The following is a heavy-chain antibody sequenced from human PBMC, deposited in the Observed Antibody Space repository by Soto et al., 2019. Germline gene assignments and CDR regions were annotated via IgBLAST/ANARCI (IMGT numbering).Heavy chain of an antibody. D-gene: IGHD3-22*01. CDR2: IYSGGNT. V-gene: IGHV3-53*01. CDR3: VRDFYYPSSGSYGMDV. CDR1: GLTVNSNY. Sequence: GGSLRLSCAASGLTVNSNYMSWVRQAPGKGLEWVSIIYSGGNTYFADSVKGRFTISRDNSKNTVYLQMNSLRAEDTAIYYCVRDFYYPSSGSYGMDVWGPGTTVTVSS. J-gene: IGHJ6*02.